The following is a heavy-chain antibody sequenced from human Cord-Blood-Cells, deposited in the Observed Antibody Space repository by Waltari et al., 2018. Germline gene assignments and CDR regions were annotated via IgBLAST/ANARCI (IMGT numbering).Heavy chain of an antibody. J-gene: IGHJ3*02. Sequence: EVQLVESGGGLIQPGGSLRLSCAASGLTVSSNYMSWVRQAPGKGLECVSVIYSGGSKYYADSGKGRLTIARDNSKNTLYLQMNSLRAEDTAVYYCARGYGVNAFDIWGQGTMVTVSS. CDR2: IYSGGSK. D-gene: IGHD1-20*01. CDR3: ARGYGVNAFDI. CDR1: GLTVSSNY. V-gene: IGHV3-53*01.